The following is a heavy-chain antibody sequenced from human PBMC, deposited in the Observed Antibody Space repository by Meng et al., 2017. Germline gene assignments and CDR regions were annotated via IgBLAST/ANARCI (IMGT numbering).Heavy chain of an antibody. V-gene: IGHV3-15*01. CDR1: GFTFSNAW. J-gene: IGHJ6*02. Sequence: GGSLRLSCAASGFTFSNAWMSWVRQAPGKGLEWVGRIKSKTDGGTTDYAAPVKGRFTISRDDSKNTLYLQMNSLKTEDTAVYYCTRDHLILLWFGELSNYYYGMDVWGQGTTVTVSS. CDR3: TRDHLILLWFGELSNYYYGMDV. CDR2: IKSKTDGGTT. D-gene: IGHD3-10*01.